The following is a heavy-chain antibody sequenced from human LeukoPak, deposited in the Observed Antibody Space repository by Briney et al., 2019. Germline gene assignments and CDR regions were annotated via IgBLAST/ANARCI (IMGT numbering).Heavy chain of an antibody. J-gene: IGHJ5*02. CDR1: GGSISSSSYY. CDR3: ARRGVKGWFDP. Sequence: SETLSLTCTVSGGSISSSSYYWGWIRQPPGRGLEWIGNIYYSGSTYYNPSLKSRVTISVDTSKNQFSLKLSSVTAADTAVYYCARRGVKGWFDPWGQGTLVTVSS. D-gene: IGHD3-10*01. V-gene: IGHV4-39*07. CDR2: IYYSGST.